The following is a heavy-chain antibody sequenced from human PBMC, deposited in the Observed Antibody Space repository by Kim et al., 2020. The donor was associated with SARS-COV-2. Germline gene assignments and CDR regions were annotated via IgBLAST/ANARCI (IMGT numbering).Heavy chain of an antibody. V-gene: IGHV3-64*01. Sequence: GGSLRLSCAASGFTFSSYAMHWVRQAPGKGLEYVSAISSNGGSTYYANSVKGRFTISRDNSKNTLYLQMGSLRAEDMAVYYCARAGCSSTSCYPDYWGQGTLVTVSS. CDR2: ISSNGGST. J-gene: IGHJ4*02. D-gene: IGHD2-2*01. CDR3: ARAGCSSTSCYPDY. CDR1: GFTFSSYA.